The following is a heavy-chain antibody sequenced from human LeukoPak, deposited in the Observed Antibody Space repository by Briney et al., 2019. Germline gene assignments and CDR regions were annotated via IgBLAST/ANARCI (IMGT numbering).Heavy chain of an antibody. CDR3: ARSDKRGYFYGMDV. V-gene: IGHV4-59*01. Sequence: SETLSLTCTVSGGSISTYYWIWIRQPPGKELEWIGYFYSSGSTSYNSSLKSRVTISVDTSKNQFSLKLTSVTAADTAVYYCARSDKRGYFYGMDVWGQGTTVTVSS. CDR2: FYSSGST. J-gene: IGHJ6*02. CDR1: GGSISTYY. D-gene: IGHD2-15*01.